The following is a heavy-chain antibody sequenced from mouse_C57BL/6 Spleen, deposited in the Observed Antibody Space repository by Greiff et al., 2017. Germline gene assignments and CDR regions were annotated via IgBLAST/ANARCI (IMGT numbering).Heavy chain of an antibody. CDR2: IDPSDSET. Sequence: QVQLKQPGAELVRPGSSVKLSCKASGYTFTSYWMHWVKQRPIQGLEWIGNIDPSDSETHYNQKFKDKATLTVDKSSSTAYMQLSSLTSEDSAVYYCARKRVYYGNYVGYFDVWGTGTTVTVSS. V-gene: IGHV1-52*01. CDR1: GYTFTSYW. J-gene: IGHJ1*03. CDR3: ARKRVYYGNYVGYFDV. D-gene: IGHD2-1*01.